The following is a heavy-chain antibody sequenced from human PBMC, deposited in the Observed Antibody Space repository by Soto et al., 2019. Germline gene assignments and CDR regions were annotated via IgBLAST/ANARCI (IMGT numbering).Heavy chain of an antibody. CDR2: VNPYSGKA. D-gene: IGHD3-10*01. CDR1: GYTFPTFG. CDR3: ARYVFGYFDY. J-gene: IGHJ4*02. Sequence: ASVKVSCKASGYTFPTFGISWVRQAPGQGLEWMGSVNPYSGKANYPRKFQWRITMTTDTSTSTAYMELRSLRSDDTAVYHCARYVFGYFDYWGLGTLVTVSS. V-gene: IGHV1-18*04.